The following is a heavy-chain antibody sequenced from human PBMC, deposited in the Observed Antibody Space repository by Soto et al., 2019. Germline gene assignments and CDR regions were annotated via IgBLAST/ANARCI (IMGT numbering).Heavy chain of an antibody. J-gene: IGHJ4*02. D-gene: IGHD2-2*01. CDR1: GGSISGYY. CDR2: IYNSGST. CDR3: AREMPTYYFDY. V-gene: IGHV4-4*08. Sequence: SETLSLTCTVPGGSISGYYWIWMRQPPGKGLEWIGYIYNSGSTNYNPALKSRVTISVDTSKNQFSLKLSSVTAADTAVYYCAREMPTYYFDYWGQGTLVTVSS.